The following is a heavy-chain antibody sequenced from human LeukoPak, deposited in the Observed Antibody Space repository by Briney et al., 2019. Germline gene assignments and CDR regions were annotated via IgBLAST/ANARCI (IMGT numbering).Heavy chain of an antibody. J-gene: IGHJ5*02. V-gene: IGHV3-30-3*02. D-gene: IGHD5-18*01. CDR3: AKWENSYGYPFAA. Sequence: PGGSLRLSCAASGFTFSSYAMHWVRQAPGKGLEWVAVISYDGSNKYYADSVKGRFTISRDNSKNTLYLQMNSLRAEDTAVYYCAKWENSYGYPFAAWGQGTLVTVSS. CDR1: GFTFSSYA. CDR2: ISYDGSNK.